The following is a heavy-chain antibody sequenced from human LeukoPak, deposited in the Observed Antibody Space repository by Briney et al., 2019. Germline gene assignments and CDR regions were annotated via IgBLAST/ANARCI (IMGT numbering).Heavy chain of an antibody. CDR2: IYENDEK. J-gene: IGHJ3*02. CDR1: GFSLSTGRVG. CDR3: AHRHRGVASDI. V-gene: IGHV2-5*01. Sequence: SGATLVKPTQTLRLTCTFSGFSLSTGRVGVGWSGQPPGKALEWLGVIYENDEKLYSSSLQNRLSITKDTSRNQVVLTMANMDPVDTATYYCAHRHRGVASDIWGQGTMVTVSS. D-gene: IGHD2-15*01.